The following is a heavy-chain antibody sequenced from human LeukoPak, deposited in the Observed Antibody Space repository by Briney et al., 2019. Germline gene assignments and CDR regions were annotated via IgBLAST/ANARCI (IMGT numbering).Heavy chain of an antibody. V-gene: IGHV3-30-3*01. D-gene: IGHD3-9*01. Sequence: GGSLRLSCAASGFTFSSYAMHWVRQAPGKGLEGVAVISYDGSNKYYADSVKGRFTISRDNSKNTLYLQMNSLRAEDTAVYYCAYTYYDILTGYYTELGYFDYWGQGTLVTVSS. J-gene: IGHJ4*02. CDR2: ISYDGSNK. CDR1: GFTFSSYA. CDR3: AYTYYDILTGYYTELGYFDY.